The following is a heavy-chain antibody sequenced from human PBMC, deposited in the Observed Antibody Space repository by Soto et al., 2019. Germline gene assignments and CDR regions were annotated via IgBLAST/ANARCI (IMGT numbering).Heavy chain of an antibody. CDR3: ARVGAPGGYYYYFDY. J-gene: IGHJ4*02. D-gene: IGHD3-22*01. CDR1: GFRFSSYW. Sequence: GALRLSCAASGFRFSSYWMSWVRQAPGKGLEWVANIKEDGSEKYYVDSVKGRFSISRDNAKNSLYLQMNSLRAEDTAVYYCARVGAPGGYYYYFDYWGRGTQVTVSS. V-gene: IGHV3-7*01. CDR2: IKEDGSEK.